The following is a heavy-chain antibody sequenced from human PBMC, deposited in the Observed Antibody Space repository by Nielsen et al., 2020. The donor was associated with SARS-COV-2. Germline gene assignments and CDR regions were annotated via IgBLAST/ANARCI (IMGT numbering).Heavy chain of an antibody. CDR1: GGSFSGYY. J-gene: IGHJ4*02. CDR2: INHSGST. D-gene: IGHD6-19*01. Sequence: SETLSLTCAVYGGSFSGYYWSWIRQPPGKGLEWIGEINHSGSTNYNPSLKSRVTISVDTSKNQFSLKLSSVTAADTAVYYCARDSSGWERSYWGQGTLVTVSS. CDR3: ARDSSGWERSY. V-gene: IGHV4-34*01.